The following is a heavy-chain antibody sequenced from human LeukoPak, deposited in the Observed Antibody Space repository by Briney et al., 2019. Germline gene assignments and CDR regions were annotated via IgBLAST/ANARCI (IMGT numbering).Heavy chain of an antibody. CDR2: ISGSGGST. CDR3: AKGAKYQLLSGLDY. D-gene: IGHD2-2*01. V-gene: IGHV3-23*01. Sequence: GGSLRLSCAASGFTFSSYAMSWVRQAPGKGLEWVSAISGSGGSTYYADSVKGRFTISRDNSKNTLYLQMNSLRAGDTAVYYCAKGAKYQLLSGLDYWGQGTLVTVSS. CDR1: GFTFSSYA. J-gene: IGHJ4*02.